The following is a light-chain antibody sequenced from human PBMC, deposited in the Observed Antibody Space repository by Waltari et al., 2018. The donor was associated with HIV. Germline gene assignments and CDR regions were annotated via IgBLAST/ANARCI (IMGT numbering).Light chain of an antibody. CDR2: EDT. J-gene: IGLJ1*01. CDR3: YSTDSSGYLFV. V-gene: IGLV3-10*01. Sequence: SHELTQPPSVSVSPGQTARITCSGDALAKKYAYWYQQKSGQAPVLVIYEDTKRPSGIPDRFSGSSSGAMATLTISGAQLEDEGDYYCYSTDSSGYLFVFGTGTKVTVL. CDR1: ALAKKY.